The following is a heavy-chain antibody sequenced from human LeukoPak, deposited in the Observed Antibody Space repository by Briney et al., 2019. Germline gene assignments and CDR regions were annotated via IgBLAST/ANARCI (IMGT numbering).Heavy chain of an antibody. V-gene: IGHV4-4*07. CDR1: GGSISSYI. D-gene: IGHD3-10*01. CDR2: IYTSGST. J-gene: IGHJ4*02. CDR3: ARDEYYYGSGSQLDY. Sequence: PSETLSLTRTEPGGSISSYIWSWIRQPVGEGLEWIGRIYTSGSTNYNPSLKSRVTMSVDTSKNQFSLTLSSVTAADTAVYYCARDEYYYGSGSQLDYWGQGTLVTVSS.